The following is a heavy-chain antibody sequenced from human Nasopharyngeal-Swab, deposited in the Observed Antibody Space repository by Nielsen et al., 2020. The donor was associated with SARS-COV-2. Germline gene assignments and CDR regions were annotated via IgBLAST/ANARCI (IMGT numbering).Heavy chain of an antibody. D-gene: IGHD7-27*01. CDR2: IDSSSRSI. J-gene: IGHJ4*02. Sequence: GESLKISCAASGFTFSSYDMSWVRQAPGKGLEWVSSIDSSSRSIFYADLVKGRFTISRDNAKDSLYLQMNSLRAEDTAVYYCARDLNWGYGYWGQGALVTVSS. CDR1: GFTFSSYD. CDR3: ARDLNWGYGY. V-gene: IGHV3-21*01.